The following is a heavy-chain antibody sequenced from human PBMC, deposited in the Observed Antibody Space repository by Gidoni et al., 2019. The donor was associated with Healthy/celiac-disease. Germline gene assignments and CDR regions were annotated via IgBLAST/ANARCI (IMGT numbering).Heavy chain of an antibody. J-gene: IGHJ4*02. CDR2: ISGSGGST. Sequence: EVQLLESGGGLVQPGGSLRLSCAASGFTFSSYDMSWVRQAPGKGLEWVSAISGSGGSTYYADSVKGRFTISRDNSKNMLYLQMNSLRAEDTAVYYCAKDPAVCSSTSCYVLDYFDYWGQGTLVTVSS. D-gene: IGHD2-2*01. CDR1: GFTFSSYD. CDR3: AKDPAVCSSTSCYVLDYFDY. V-gene: IGHV3-23*01.